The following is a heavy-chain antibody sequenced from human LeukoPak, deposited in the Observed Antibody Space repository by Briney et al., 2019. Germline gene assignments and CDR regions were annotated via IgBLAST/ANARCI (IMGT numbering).Heavy chain of an antibody. Sequence: PSETLSLTCAVYGGSFSGYYWSWIRQPPGKGLEWIGEINHSGSTNYDPSFKSRVTISVDTSKNQFSLKLSSVTAADTAVYYCASSVDTAMAFDYWGQGTLVTVSS. CDR3: ASSVDTAMAFDY. V-gene: IGHV4-34*01. J-gene: IGHJ4*02. D-gene: IGHD5-18*01. CDR2: INHSGST. CDR1: GGSFSGYY.